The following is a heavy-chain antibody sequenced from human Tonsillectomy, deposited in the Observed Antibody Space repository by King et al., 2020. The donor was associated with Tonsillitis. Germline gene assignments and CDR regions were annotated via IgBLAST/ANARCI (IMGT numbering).Heavy chain of an antibody. CDR3: ARDSSPALSGSWYDAFDI. CDR2: INRDGSET. V-gene: IGHV3-7*01. J-gene: IGHJ3*02. D-gene: IGHD2-15*01. Sequence: VQLVESGGGLVQPGGSLRLSCAASGFTLSTYWLTWVRQAPGKGLEWVANINRDGSETYYVDSVKGRFTVSRDNAKNSLYLQMNSLRAEDTAIYYCARDSSPALSGSWYDAFDIWGQGTMVTVSS. CDR1: GFTLSTYW.